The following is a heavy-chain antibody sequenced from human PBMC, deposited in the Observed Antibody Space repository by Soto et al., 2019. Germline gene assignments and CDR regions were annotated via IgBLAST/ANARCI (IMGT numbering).Heavy chain of an antibody. V-gene: IGHV4-4*02. CDR1: GGSISSSNW. CDR2: IYHSGST. D-gene: IGHD3-16*01. J-gene: IGHJ4*02. Sequence: SETLSLTCAVSGGSISSSNWWSWVRQPPGKGLEWIGEIYHSGSTNYNPSLKSRVTISVDKSKNQFSLKLSSVTAADTAVYYCARGQRWGRAPKYYFDYWGQGTLVTVSS. CDR3: ARGQRWGRAPKYYFDY.